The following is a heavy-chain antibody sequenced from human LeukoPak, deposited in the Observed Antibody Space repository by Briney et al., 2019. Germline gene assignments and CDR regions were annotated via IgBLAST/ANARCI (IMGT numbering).Heavy chain of an antibody. CDR1: GGTFSSYT. D-gene: IGHD2-2*01. CDR2: IIPILGIA. Sequence: ASVKVSCKASGGTFSSYTISWVRQAPGQGLEWMGRIIPILGIANYAQKFQGRVTITADKSTSTAYMELSSLRSEDTAVYYCARGRGCSSTSCYFVIWFDPWGQGTLVTVSS. J-gene: IGHJ5*02. V-gene: IGHV1-69*02. CDR3: ARGRGCSSTSCYFVIWFDP.